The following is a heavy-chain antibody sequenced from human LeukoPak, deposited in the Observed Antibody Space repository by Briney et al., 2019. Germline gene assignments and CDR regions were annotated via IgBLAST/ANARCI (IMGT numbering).Heavy chain of an antibody. J-gene: IGHJ6*02. V-gene: IGHV1-2*02. CDR2: INPDTGAT. CDR3: TRDHCSYINCYEDYYYGMDV. CDR1: GYTFTGYY. Sequence: ASVKVSCKASGYTFTGYYMHWARQAPGQGLEWMGWINPDTGATDIAQKFQGRVTMTRDTSISAAYMELSRLRSDDTAVYYCTRDHCSYINCYEDYYYGMDVWGQGTTVTVSS. D-gene: IGHD2-2*01.